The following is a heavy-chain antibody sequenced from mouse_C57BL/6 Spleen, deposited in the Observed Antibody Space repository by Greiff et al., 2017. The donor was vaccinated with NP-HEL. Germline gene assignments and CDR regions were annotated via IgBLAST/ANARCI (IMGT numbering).Heavy chain of an antibody. CDR3: ARYSNYEGYYAMDY. CDR2: IYPSDSET. CDR1: GYTFTSYW. V-gene: IGHV1-61*01. Sequence: QVQLQQPGAELVRPGSSVKLSCKASGYTFTSYWMDWVKQRPGQGLEWIGNIYPSDSETHYNQKFKDKATLTVDKSSSTAYMQLSSLTSEDSAVYYCARYSNYEGYYAMDYWGQGTSVTVSS. D-gene: IGHD2-5*01. J-gene: IGHJ4*01.